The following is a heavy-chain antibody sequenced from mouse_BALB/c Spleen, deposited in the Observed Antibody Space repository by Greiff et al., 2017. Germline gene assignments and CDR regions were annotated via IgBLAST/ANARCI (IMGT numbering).Heavy chain of an antibody. CDR3: TRGPFDY. J-gene: IGHJ2*01. Sequence: VQLQQSGAELVKPGASVKMSCKASGYTFTSYWMHWVKQRPGQGLEWIGTIDPSDSYTSYNQKFKGKATLTVDTSSSTAYMQLSSLTSEDSAVYYCTRGPFDYWGQGTTLTVSS. V-gene: IGHV1S127*01. CDR2: IDPSDSYT. CDR1: GYTFTSYW.